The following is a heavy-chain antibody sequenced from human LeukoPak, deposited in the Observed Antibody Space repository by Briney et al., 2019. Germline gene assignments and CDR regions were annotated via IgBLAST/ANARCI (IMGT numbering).Heavy chain of an antibody. CDR3: LAAGGY. D-gene: IGHD3-10*01. CDR1: GFIFSSYG. Sequence: GGSLRLSCAASGFIFSSYGMHWVRQAPGKGLEWVAKIKPDGSEKYYVDSVKGRFTISRDNAKNSLYLQMSSLSAEDTAVYYCLAAGGYWGQGTLVTVSS. V-gene: IGHV3-7*01. J-gene: IGHJ4*02. CDR2: IKPDGSEK.